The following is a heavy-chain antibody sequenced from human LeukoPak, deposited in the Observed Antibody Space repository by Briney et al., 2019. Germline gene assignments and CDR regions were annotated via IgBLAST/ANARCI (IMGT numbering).Heavy chain of an antibody. CDR1: GSTFSKYA. J-gene: IGHJ4*02. Sequence: SVKVSCKASGSTFSKYAISWVRQAPGQGLEWMGGITPTYGLVHYAQKFQGRVTLTTDTSTGTADLEMNSLTFEDTAVYYCATGTNGLYGSNRFQGYFDDWGQGTLVTVLS. D-gene: IGHD6-13*01. CDR3: ATGTNGLYGSNRFQGYFDD. CDR2: ITPTYGLV. V-gene: IGHV1-69*10.